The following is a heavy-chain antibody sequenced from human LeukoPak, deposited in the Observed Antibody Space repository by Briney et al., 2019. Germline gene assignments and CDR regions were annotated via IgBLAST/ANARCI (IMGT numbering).Heavy chain of an antibody. D-gene: IGHD3-16*02. V-gene: IGHV1-69*05. CDR1: GGTFSSYA. CDR2: IIPIFGTA. J-gene: IGHJ4*02. CDR3: ARGSGYVWGSYRPMGLCDY. Sequence: GASVKVSCKASGGTFSSYAISWVRQAPGQGLEWMGGIIPIFGTANYAQKFQGRVTITTDESTSTAYMELSSLRSEDTAVYYCARGSGYVWGSYRPMGLCDYWGQGTLVTVSS.